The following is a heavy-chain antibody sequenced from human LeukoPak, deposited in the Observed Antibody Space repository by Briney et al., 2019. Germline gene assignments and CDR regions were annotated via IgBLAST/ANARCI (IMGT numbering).Heavy chain of an antibody. CDR2: INPNSGGT. Sequence: ASVKVSCKASGYTFTGYYMHWVRQAPGQGLEWMGWINPNSGGTNYAQKFQGRVTMTRDTSISTAYMELSRLRSDDTAVYYCAKLHYDSSAPDAFDIWGQGTMVTVSS. V-gene: IGHV1-2*02. J-gene: IGHJ3*02. CDR3: AKLHYDSSAPDAFDI. D-gene: IGHD3-22*01. CDR1: GYTFTGYY.